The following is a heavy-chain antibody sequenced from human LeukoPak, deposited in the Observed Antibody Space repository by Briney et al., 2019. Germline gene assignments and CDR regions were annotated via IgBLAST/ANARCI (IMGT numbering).Heavy chain of an antibody. J-gene: IGHJ4*02. Sequence: SETLSLTCAVYGGSFSGYYWSWIRQPPGKGLEWIGEINHSGSTNYNPSLKSRVTISVDTSKNQFSLKLSSVTAADTAVYYCAGGTPPITIFGVVIPSYFDYWGQGTLVTVSS. CDR1: GGSFSGYY. CDR3: AGGTPPITIFGVVIPSYFDY. D-gene: IGHD3-3*01. V-gene: IGHV4-34*01. CDR2: INHSGST.